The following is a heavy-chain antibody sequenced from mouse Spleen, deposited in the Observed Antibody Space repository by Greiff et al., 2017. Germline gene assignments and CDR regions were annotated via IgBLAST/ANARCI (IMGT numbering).Heavy chain of an antibody. D-gene: IGHD1-2*01. CDR2: IWSDGST. CDR1: GFSLTSYG. CDR3: ARHEREHYYGAAWFAY. Sequence: QVQLQQSGPDLVAPSQSLSITCTVSGFSLTSYGVHWVRQPPGKGLEWLVVIWSDGSTTYNSALKSRLSISKDNSKSQVFLKMNSLQTDDTAMYYCARHEREHYYGAAWFAYWGQGTLVTVSA. J-gene: IGHJ3*01. V-gene: IGHV2-6-2*01.